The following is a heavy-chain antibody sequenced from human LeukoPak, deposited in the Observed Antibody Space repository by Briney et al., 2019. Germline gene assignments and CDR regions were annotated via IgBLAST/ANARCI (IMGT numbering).Heavy chain of an antibody. J-gene: IGHJ4*02. CDR3: ARDLGYSPDY. CDR1: AFTFSSYG. V-gene: IGHV3-33*01. Sequence: GGSLRLSCAASAFTFSSYGMHWVRQAPGKGLEWVAVIWSDGSIKFYADSVKGRFTISRDNSKNTLYLQMDSLRAEDTAVYYCARDLGYSPDYWGQGSLVAVSS. CDR2: IWSDGSIK. D-gene: IGHD3-22*01.